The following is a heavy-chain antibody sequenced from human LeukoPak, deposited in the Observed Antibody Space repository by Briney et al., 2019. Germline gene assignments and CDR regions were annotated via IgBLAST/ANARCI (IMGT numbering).Heavy chain of an antibody. CDR3: ARPYCSSTSCYENWFDP. D-gene: IGHD2-2*01. J-gene: IGHJ5*02. V-gene: IGHV1-2*02. CDR1: GYTFTGYY. Sequence: ASVKVSCKASGYTFTGYYMHWVRQAPGQGLEWMGWINPNSGCTNYAQKFQGRVTMTRDTSISTAYMELSRLRSDDTAVYYCARPYCSSTSCYENWFDPWGQGTLVTVSS. CDR2: INPNSGCT.